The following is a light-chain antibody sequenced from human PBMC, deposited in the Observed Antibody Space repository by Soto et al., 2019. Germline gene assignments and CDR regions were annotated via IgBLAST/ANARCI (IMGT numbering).Light chain of an antibody. CDR1: QSVLYSSDNKNY. CDR2: KVS. J-gene: IGKJ1*01. Sequence: DIVMTQSTDSLAVSLGERATINCKSSQSVLYSSDNKNYLGWFQQRPGQPPRLLIYKVSDRFSGVPDRFSGSGAGTDFTLTISRVEAEDVGVYYCMQATQSSWTFGQGTKVDI. CDR3: MQATQSSWT. V-gene: IGKV4-1*01.